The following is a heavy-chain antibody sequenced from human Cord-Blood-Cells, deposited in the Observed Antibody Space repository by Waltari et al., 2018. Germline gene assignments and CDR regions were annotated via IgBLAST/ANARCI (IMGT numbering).Heavy chain of an antibody. Sequence: QVQLVQSGAEVKKPGASVKVSCKASGYTFTSYDINWVRQATGQGLEWMGVRNPNRCNTGYAQKVQGRVTMTRNTSISTAYMELSSLRSEDTAVYYCARESIAARQGDYWGQGTLVTVSS. J-gene: IGHJ4*02. V-gene: IGHV1-8*01. CDR3: ARESIAARQGDY. D-gene: IGHD6-6*01. CDR1: GYTFTSYD. CDR2: RNPNRCNT.